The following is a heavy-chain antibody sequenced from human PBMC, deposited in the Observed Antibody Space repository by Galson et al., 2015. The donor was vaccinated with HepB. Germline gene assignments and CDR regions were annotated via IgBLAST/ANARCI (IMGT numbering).Heavy chain of an antibody. Sequence: SLRLSCAASGFTFSSYWMQWVRQAPGKGLVWVSRMNSDGSSTGYADSVKGRFTISRDNAKNTLYLQMNSLRAEDPAVYYCAREFQFLGERLYDYWGQGTLVTVSS. J-gene: IGHJ4*02. CDR3: AREFQFLGERLYDY. CDR1: GFTFSSYW. CDR2: MNSDGSST. V-gene: IGHV3-74*01. D-gene: IGHD3-16*01.